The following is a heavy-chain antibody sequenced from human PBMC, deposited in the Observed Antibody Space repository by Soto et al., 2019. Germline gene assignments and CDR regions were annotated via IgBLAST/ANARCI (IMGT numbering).Heavy chain of an antibody. D-gene: IGHD1-1*01. CDR2: ISYDGSNK. Sequence: GGSLRLSCAASGFTFSSYGMPWVRQAPGKGLEWVAVISYDGSNKYYADSVKGRFTISRDNSKNTLYLQMNSLRAEDTAVYYCAKDMAGTTLFDAFDIWGQGTMVTVSS. CDR1: GFTFSSYG. J-gene: IGHJ3*02. V-gene: IGHV3-30*18. CDR3: AKDMAGTTLFDAFDI.